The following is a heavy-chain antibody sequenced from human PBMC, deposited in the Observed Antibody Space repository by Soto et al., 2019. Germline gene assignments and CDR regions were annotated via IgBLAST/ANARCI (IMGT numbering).Heavy chain of an antibody. CDR2: IYYRGNT. D-gene: IGHD2-2*01. CDR1: GYSITSGGYY. Sequence: SETLSLTCTVSGYSITSGGYYWTWIRQHPGKGLEWVGHIYYRGNTNYNPSLKSRVTISVDTSKNQFSLKLSSVTAADTAVYYCARLRYCSSTSCGGRGYYYYMDVWGKGTTVTVSS. CDR3: ARLRYCSSTSCGGRGYYYYMDV. J-gene: IGHJ6*03. V-gene: IGHV4-61*08.